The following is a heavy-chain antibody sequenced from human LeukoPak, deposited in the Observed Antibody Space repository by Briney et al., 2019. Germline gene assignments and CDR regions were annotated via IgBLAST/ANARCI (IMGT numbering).Heavy chain of an antibody. CDR3: ARAAVATYYYDSSGYYYDY. Sequence: GGSLRLSCAASGGTFSSYAISWVRQAPGQGLEWMGRIIPILGIANYAQKFQGRVTITADKSTSTAYMELSSLRSEDTAVYYCARAAVATYYYDSSGYYYDYWGQGTLVTVSS. CDR1: GGTFSSYA. CDR2: IIPILGIA. J-gene: IGHJ4*02. V-gene: IGHV1-69*04. D-gene: IGHD3-22*01.